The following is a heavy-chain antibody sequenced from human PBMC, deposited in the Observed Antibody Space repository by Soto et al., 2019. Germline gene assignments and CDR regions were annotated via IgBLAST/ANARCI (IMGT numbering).Heavy chain of an antibody. D-gene: IGHD3-10*01. V-gene: IGHV3-23*01. Sequence: PGGSLRLSCAASGFPSGITDMSWVRQAPGKGLEWVSTIDGSGGATHYADSVKGRFTISRDNSKNTVFLQMSSLRADDTAVYYCAKNSGWFNTWGQGTLVTVSS. CDR3: AKNSGWFNT. CDR1: GFPSGITD. J-gene: IGHJ5*02. CDR2: IDGSGGAT.